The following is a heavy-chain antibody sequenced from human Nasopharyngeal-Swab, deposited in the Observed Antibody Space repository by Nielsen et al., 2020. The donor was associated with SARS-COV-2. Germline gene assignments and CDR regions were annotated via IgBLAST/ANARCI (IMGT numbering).Heavy chain of an antibody. Sequence: SCAASGFTFGDYYMSWIRQAPGKGLEWVSYISSSSSYTNYADSVKGRFTISRDNAKNSLYLQMNSLRAEDTAVYYCARDRIAVAGPTPDYWGQGTLVTVSS. D-gene: IGHD6-19*01. J-gene: IGHJ4*02. CDR3: ARDRIAVAGPTPDY. CDR1: GFTFGDYY. CDR2: ISSSSSYT. V-gene: IGHV3-11*05.